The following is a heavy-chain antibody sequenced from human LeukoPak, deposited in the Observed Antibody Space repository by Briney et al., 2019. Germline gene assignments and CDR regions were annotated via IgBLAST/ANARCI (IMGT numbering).Heavy chain of an antibody. J-gene: IGHJ6*03. CDR2: IYYSGST. CDR1: GGSISSYY. D-gene: IGHD3-16*01. CDR3: ARGVVSGRFGDYYYYMDV. Sequence: SETLSLTCTVSGGSISSYYWSWIRQPPGKGLEWIGYIYYSGSTNYNPSLKSRVTISVDTSKNQFSLRLPSVTAADTAVYYCARGVVSGRFGDYYYYMDVWGKGTTVTVSS. V-gene: IGHV4-59*12.